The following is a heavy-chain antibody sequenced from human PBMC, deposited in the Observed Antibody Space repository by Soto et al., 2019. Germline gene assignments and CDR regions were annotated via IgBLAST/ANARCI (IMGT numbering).Heavy chain of an antibody. V-gene: IGHV1-69*01. CDR1: GGTFSSYA. Sequence: QVQLVRSGAEVKKPGSSVKVSCKASGGTFSSYAISWVRQAPGQGLEWRGGIIPIFGTANYAQKCQGRVTITADESTSTAYMELSSLRSEDTAVYYCAREGTRGFGSRMYFDYWGQGTLVTVSS. CDR3: AREGTRGFGSRMYFDY. CDR2: IIPIFGTA. J-gene: IGHJ4*02. D-gene: IGHD3-10*01.